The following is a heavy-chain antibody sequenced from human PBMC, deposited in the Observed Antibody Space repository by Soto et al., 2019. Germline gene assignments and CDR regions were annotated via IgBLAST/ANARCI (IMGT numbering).Heavy chain of an antibody. CDR3: AKDKPGTTSFDY. Sequence: GSLSVACAVAGFGINSNAMYSYSQAPGKGLEWVSAISDRGDTTHYADSVKGRFTISRDTSKNTLYLQLNALKADDTAVYYCAKDKPGTTSFDYWGQGTLVTVSS. CDR2: ISDRGDTT. V-gene: IGHV3-23*01. CDR1: GFGINSNA. D-gene: IGHD1-1*01. J-gene: IGHJ4*02.